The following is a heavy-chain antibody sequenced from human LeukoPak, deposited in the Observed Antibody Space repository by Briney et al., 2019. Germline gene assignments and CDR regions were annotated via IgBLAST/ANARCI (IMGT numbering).Heavy chain of an antibody. CDR1: GYSFTSYW. Sequence: GESLKISCKGSGYSFTSYWIGWVRQMPGKGLELMGIIYPGDSDARYSPSFQGQVTISADKSISTAYLQWSSLKASDTAMYYCARRVTYYYDSSGYYLFDYWGQGTLVTVSS. V-gene: IGHV5-51*01. J-gene: IGHJ4*02. D-gene: IGHD3-22*01. CDR3: ARRVTYYYDSSGYYLFDY. CDR2: IYPGDSDA.